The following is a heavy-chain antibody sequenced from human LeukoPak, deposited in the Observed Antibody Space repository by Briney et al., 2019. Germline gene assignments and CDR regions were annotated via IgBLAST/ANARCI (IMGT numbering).Heavy chain of an antibody. V-gene: IGHV3-23*01. D-gene: IGHD2-15*01. J-gene: IGHJ4*02. CDR2: ITGSGGST. Sequence: TGESLTLSCAASGFTFSNHAMSWIRQPPGKGLEGFSGITGSGGSTFYADSVKGRFTISSDNSQNTVYLEMSSLRAEDTAVYYCAKLGCRGSSCYQFDCWGQGTSVIVSS. CDR3: AKLGCRGSSCYQFDC. CDR1: GFTFSNHA.